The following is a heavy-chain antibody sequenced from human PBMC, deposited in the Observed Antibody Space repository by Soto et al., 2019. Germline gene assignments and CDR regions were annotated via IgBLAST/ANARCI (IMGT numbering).Heavy chain of an antibody. J-gene: IGHJ4*02. CDR3: AASASVAAAGYFNF. CDR1: GDLFHNYA. CDR2: ISPLFSTT. D-gene: IGHD6-13*01. V-gene: IGHV1-69*01. Sequence: QVQLVQSGAEVKEPGSSVKVSCKATGDLFHNYAFNWVRQAPGQGLEWMGRISPLFSTTNYAQKFQGRVTIGADELTTIFYLVVSNLESEDTAIYCCAASASVAAAGYFNFWGQGTLVTVSP.